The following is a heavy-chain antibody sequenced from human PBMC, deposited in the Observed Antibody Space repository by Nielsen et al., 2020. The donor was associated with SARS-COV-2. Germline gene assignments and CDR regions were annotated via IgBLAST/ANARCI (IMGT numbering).Heavy chain of an antibody. J-gene: IGHJ4*02. D-gene: IGHD3-3*01. Sequence: GGSLRLSCAASGFTFSRHAMSWVRQAPGKGPEWVSSVSGSGDETYYIDSVRGRFTIARDDSKNTLYLQMNSLRAEDTARYYCARGFTGVVILPFEYWGQGTPVTVSS. CDR3: ARGFTGVVILPFEY. CDR1: GFTFSRHA. CDR2: VSGSGDET. V-gene: IGHV3-23*01.